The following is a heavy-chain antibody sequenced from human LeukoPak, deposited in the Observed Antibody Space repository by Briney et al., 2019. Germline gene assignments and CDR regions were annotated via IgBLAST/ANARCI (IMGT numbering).Heavy chain of an antibody. D-gene: IGHD2-15*01. CDR2: IYSSGST. CDR3: ARELSGGTARGSFDP. V-gene: IGHV4-61*02. CDR1: GDSISSGTYY. Sequence: TSETLSLTCSVSGDSISSGTYYWSWVRQPAGKGLEWIGRIYSSGSTNYNPSLKSRVALSVDTSKNQFSLKLSSVTAADTAVYYCARELSGGTARGSFDPWGQEPWSPSPQ. J-gene: IGHJ5*02.